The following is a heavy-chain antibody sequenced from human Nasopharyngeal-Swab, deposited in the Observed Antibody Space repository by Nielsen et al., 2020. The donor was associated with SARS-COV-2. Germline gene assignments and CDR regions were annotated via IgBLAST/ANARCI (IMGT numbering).Heavy chain of an antibody. D-gene: IGHD6-19*01. CDR3: AHRGIAVASGWFDP. CDR2: IYWDDDK. V-gene: IGHV2-5*02. CDR1: GFSLSTSEVG. J-gene: IGHJ5*02. Sequence: SGPTLVKPTQTLTLTCTFSGFSLSTSEVGVGWIRQPPGKALEWLALIYWDDDKRYSPSLKSRLTITKDTSKNQVVLTMTNMDPVDTATYYCAHRGIAVASGWFDPWGQGTPVTVSS.